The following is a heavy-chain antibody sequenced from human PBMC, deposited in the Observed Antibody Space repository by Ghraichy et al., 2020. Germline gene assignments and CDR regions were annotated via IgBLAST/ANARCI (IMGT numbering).Heavy chain of an antibody. V-gene: IGHV4-59*01. Sequence: SETLSLTCTVSGGSISSYYWSWIRQPPGKGLEWIGYIYYSGSTNYNPSLKSRVTISVDTSKNQFPLKLSSVTAADTAVYYCARGLGYCSSTSCFYYYYGMDVWCQGTTVTVSS. J-gene: IGHJ6*02. D-gene: IGHD2-2*01. CDR2: IYYSGST. CDR1: GGSISSYY. CDR3: ARGLGYCSSTSCFYYYYGMDV.